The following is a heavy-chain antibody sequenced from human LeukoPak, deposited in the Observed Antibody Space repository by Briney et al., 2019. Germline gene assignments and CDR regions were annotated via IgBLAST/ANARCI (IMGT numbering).Heavy chain of an antibody. J-gene: IGHJ5*02. CDR1: GFPFYGYW. D-gene: IGHD3-10*01. V-gene: IGHV3-7*01. CDR2: IKHDESET. CDR3: AKAKEFDYGSGSGNYYPYFLHL. Sequence: GGSLRLSCAATGFPFYGYWMTWLRQAPGKGLGWVANIKHDESETNYADSVKGRFTISRDNAKNSLCLQMDSLRVEDTALYFCAKAKEFDYGSGSGNYYPYFLHLWGQGTLLSVS.